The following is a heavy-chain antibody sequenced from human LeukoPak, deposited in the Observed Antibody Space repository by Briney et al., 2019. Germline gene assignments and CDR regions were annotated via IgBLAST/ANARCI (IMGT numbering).Heavy chain of an antibody. D-gene: IGHD5-12*01. V-gene: IGHV4-34*01. CDR1: GGSISSYY. Sequence: SETLSLTCTVSGGSISSYYWSWIRQPPGKGLEWIGEINHSGSTNYNPSLKSRVTISVDTSKNQFSLKLSSVTAADTAVYYCARHDIVSRAFDIWGQGTMVTVSS. J-gene: IGHJ3*02. CDR3: ARHDIVSRAFDI. CDR2: INHSGST.